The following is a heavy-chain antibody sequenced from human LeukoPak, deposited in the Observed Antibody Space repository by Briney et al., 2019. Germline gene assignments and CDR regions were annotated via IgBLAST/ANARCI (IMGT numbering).Heavy chain of an antibody. V-gene: IGHV3-66*02. CDR2: IYAGGET. J-gene: IGHJ5*02. CDR1: GFTFSSYA. D-gene: IGHD1-1*01. CDR3: ARARIGTSGTKSNRWFDP. Sequence: GGSLRLSCAASGFTFSSYAMSWVRQAPGKGLEWVSHIYAGGETFYADSVKGRFTVSRDKSSHTLYLQMNSLSAEDTAFYYCARARIGTSGTKSNRWFDPWGQGILVTVAS.